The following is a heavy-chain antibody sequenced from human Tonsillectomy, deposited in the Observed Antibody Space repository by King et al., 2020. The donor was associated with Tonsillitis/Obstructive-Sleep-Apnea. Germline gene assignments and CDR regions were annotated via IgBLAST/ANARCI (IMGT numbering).Heavy chain of an antibody. Sequence: QLVQSGAEVKKPGASVKVSCKVSGHTLTKFSMHWVRQAPGKGLEWVGGFDPGDGEAIYAQKFQGRVTMTEDTSTDTAYMELSGLRSEHTALYYCATLRSGFFDFWGQGTLVTVSS. CDR2: FDPGDGEA. V-gene: IGHV1-24*01. J-gene: IGHJ4*02. CDR1: GHTLTKFS. D-gene: IGHD3-22*01. CDR3: ATLRSGFFDF.